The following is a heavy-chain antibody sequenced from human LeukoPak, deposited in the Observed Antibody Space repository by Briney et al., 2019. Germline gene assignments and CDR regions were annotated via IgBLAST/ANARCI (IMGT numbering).Heavy chain of an antibody. CDR3: ARRYKYDYVRGSYRPHDSFDV. J-gene: IGHJ3*01. CDR2: INHSGST. Sequence: PSETLSLTCGVYGGSFSGYYWSWIRQPPGKGLEWIGEINHSGSTNYNSSLKSRVTISVDRSKNQFSLKLSSVTAADTAVYYCARRYKYDYVRGSYRPHDSFDVWGQGTMVTVSS. V-gene: IGHV4-34*01. CDR1: GGSFSGYY. D-gene: IGHD3-16*02.